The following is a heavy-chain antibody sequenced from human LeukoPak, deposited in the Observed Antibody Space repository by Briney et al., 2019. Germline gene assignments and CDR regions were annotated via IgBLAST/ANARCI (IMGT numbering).Heavy chain of an antibody. D-gene: IGHD6-19*01. CDR2: INHSGST. V-gene: IGHV4-34*01. Sequence: PSETLSLTCAVYGGSFSGYYWSWIRQPPGKGLEWIGEINHSGSTNYNPSLKSRVTISVDTSKNQFSLKLSSVTAADTAVYYCARGLEAAGFKWLAKNDAFDIWGQGTMVTVSS. J-gene: IGHJ3*02. CDR3: ARGLEAAGFKWLAKNDAFDI. CDR1: GGSFSGYY.